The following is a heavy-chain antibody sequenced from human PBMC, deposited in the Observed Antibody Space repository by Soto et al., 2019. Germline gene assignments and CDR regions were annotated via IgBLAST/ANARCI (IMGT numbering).Heavy chain of an antibody. V-gene: IGHV3-23*01. Sequence: EVQLLESGGGLVKPGGSLRLSCAASGFTFSSYAMSWVRQAPGKGLQWVSTITGSGVSSYHADSVKGRFTISRDNSKNTLFLQMNSLEAEDTALYYCAKGRAVTGVPPFHYYYGMDVWGQGTTVTVSS. CDR1: GFTFSSYA. CDR2: ITGSGVSS. J-gene: IGHJ6*02. D-gene: IGHD6-19*01. CDR3: AKGRAVTGVPPFHYYYGMDV.